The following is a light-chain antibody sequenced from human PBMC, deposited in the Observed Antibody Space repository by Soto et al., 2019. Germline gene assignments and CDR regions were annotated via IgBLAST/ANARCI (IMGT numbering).Light chain of an antibody. CDR2: NVY. J-gene: IGLJ1*01. CDR3: TSFAPGRIYV. CDR1: NXDVGSYNY. Sequence: QSVLTQPASVSGSPGQSITISCTGTNXDVGSYNYVSWHQQHPGKAPKLMIYNVYDRPSGISNRFSGSKSGNTASLTISGLQAEDEGDYYCTSFAPGRIYVFGSGTKVTVL. V-gene: IGLV2-14*03.